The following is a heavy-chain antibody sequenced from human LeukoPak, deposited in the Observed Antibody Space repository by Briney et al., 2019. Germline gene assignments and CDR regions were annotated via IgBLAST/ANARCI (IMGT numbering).Heavy chain of an antibody. CDR2: ISGSGGSA. CDR1: GFTFSSYA. D-gene: IGHD5-18*01. V-gene: IGHV3-23*01. J-gene: IGHJ4*02. Sequence: PGGSLRLSCAASGFTFSSYAMNWVRQAPGKGLEWVSAISGSGGSAYYADSVKGRFTISRDNAKTSLYLQMNSLRAEDTPVYYCARRRSGVTGYTYGRGIDYWGQGTLVTVSS. CDR3: ARRRSGVTGYTYGRGIDY.